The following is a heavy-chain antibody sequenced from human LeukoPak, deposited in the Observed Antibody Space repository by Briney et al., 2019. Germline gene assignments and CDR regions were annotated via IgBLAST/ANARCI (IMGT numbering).Heavy chain of an antibody. J-gene: IGHJ6*02. CDR1: GFTFSNYD. CDR3: AKEVGHNYYYYGMDV. V-gene: IGHV3-30*18. Sequence: GGSLRLSCAASGFTFSNYDIHWVRQAPGKGLEWVAVISYDGSNKKFADSVKGRFTASRDNSKNILYLQMNGLRAEDTAVYYYAKEVGHNYYYYGMDVWGQGTTVTVSS. CDR2: ISYDGSNK. D-gene: IGHD1-26*01.